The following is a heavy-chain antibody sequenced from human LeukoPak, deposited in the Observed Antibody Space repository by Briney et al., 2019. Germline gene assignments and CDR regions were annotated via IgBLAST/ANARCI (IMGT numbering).Heavy chain of an antibody. CDR2: ISGSGGST. CDR3: AKDSQNSGWYSDY. D-gene: IGHD6-19*01. V-gene: IGHV3-23*01. CDR1: GFTFSSYA. Sequence: GGSLSLSCEASGFTFSSYAMSWVRQAPGKGLEWVSAISGSGGSTYYADSVKGRFTISRDNSKNTLYLQMNSLRAEDTAVYYCAKDSQNSGWYSDYWGQGTLVTVSS. J-gene: IGHJ4*02.